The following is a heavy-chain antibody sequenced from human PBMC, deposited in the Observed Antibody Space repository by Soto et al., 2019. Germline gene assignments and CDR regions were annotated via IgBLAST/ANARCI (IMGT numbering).Heavy chain of an antibody. CDR2: ISSSSSYI. J-gene: IGHJ6*02. CDR3: ARVGGYSNYGMDV. V-gene: IGHV3-21*01. Sequence: VGSLRLSCAASGFTFSSYSMNWVRQAPGKGLEWVSSISSSSSYIYYADSVKGRFTISRDNAKNSLYLQMNSLRAEDTAVYYCARVGGYSNYGMDVWGQGTTVTVSS. D-gene: IGHD5-18*01. CDR1: GFTFSSYS.